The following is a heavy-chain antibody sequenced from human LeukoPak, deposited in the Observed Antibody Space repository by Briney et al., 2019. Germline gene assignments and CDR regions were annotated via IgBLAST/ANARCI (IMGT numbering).Heavy chain of an antibody. Sequence: PGGSLRLSCAASGFTFSSYAMSWVRQAPGKGLEWVSVISGSGGSTYYADSVKGRFTISRDNPKNTLYLQMNSLRAEDTAVYYCAKLLSSTYVKSPSDYWGQGTLVTVSS. V-gene: IGHV3-23*01. CDR3: AKLLSSTYVKSPSDY. CDR1: GFTFSSYA. CDR2: ISGSGGST. J-gene: IGHJ4*02. D-gene: IGHD2-2*01.